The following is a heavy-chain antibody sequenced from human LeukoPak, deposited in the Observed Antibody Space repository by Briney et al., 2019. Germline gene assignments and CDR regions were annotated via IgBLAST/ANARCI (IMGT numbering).Heavy chain of an antibody. CDR3: ARDSAPRKTGSYLAYDAFDI. CDR2: ISSTSTYI. V-gene: IGHV3-21*01. CDR1: GFTFSSYS. Sequence: GGSLRLSCAASGFTFSSYSMNWVRQAPGKGLEWVSSISSTSTYIYYADSVKGRFTISRDNAKDSLYLQMNSLRAEDTAVYYCARDSAPRKTGSYLAYDAFDIWGQGTMVTVSS. J-gene: IGHJ3*02. D-gene: IGHD1-26*01.